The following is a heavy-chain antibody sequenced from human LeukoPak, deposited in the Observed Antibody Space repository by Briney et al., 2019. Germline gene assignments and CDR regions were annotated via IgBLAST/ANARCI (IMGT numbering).Heavy chain of an antibody. V-gene: IGHV4-34*09. J-gene: IGHJ4*02. CDR2: IYYSGST. Sequence: SETLSLTCAVYGGSFSGYYWSWIRQPPGKGLEWIGYIYYSGSTYYNPSLKSRVTISVDTSKNQFSLKLSSVTAAATAVYYCASEVYYGSARGFDYWGQGTLVTVSS. CDR3: ASEVYYGSARGFDY. CDR1: GGSFSGYY. D-gene: IGHD3-10*01.